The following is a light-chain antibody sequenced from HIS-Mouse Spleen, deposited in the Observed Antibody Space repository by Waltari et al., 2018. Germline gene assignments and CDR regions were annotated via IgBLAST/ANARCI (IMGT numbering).Light chain of an antibody. CDR2: GDS. J-gene: IGLJ2*01. CDR3: YSTDSSGNHRV. V-gene: IGLV3-10*01. CDR1: ALPKKY. Sequence: SYELTQPPSVSVSPGQTARITCSGDALPKKYAYWYQQKSGQAPVRVIYGDSKPPSGIPERFSGSSSGTMATLTISGAQVEDEADYYCYSTDSSGNHRVFGGGTKLTVL.